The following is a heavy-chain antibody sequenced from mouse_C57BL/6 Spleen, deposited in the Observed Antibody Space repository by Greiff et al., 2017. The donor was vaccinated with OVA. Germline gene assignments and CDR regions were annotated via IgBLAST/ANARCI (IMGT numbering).Heavy chain of an antibody. V-gene: IGHV1-53*01. CDR1: GYTFTSYW. D-gene: IGHD3-2*02. CDR2: INPSNGGT. CDR3: ARGSSGYLYYYAMDY. J-gene: IGHJ4*01. Sequence: QVQLQQPGTELVKPGASVKLSCKASGYTFTSYWMHWVKQRPGQGLEWIGNINPSNGGTNYNEKFKSKATLTVDKSSSTAYMQLSSLTSEDSAVYYGARGSSGYLYYYAMDYWGQGTSVTVSS.